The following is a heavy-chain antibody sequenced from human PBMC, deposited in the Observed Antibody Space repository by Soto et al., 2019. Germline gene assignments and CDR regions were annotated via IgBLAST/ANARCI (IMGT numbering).Heavy chain of an antibody. D-gene: IGHD3-3*01. J-gene: IGHJ6*02. CDR1: GYTFTSYA. V-gene: IGHV1-3*05. Sequence: QVQLVQSGAEEKKPGASVKVSCKAYGYTFTSYAMHWVRQAPGQRLEWMGWINAGNGNTKYSQKFQGRVTITRDTSASTAYMELSSLRSDDTAVYYCARDTSYYGMDGWGQGNTVTVAS. CDR3: ARDTSYYGMDG. CDR2: INAGNGNT.